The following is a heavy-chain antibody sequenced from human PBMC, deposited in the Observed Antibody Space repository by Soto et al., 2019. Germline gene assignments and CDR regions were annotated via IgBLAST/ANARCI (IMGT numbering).Heavy chain of an antibody. CDR2: IFYSGST. V-gene: IGHV4-59*11. J-gene: IGHJ4*01. D-gene: IGHD6-19*01. CDR1: GGSISGHY. Sequence: PSETLSLTCSVSGGSISGHYWTWIRQSPGKGLEWIGYIFYSGSTNYNPSLKSRVTISVDTSKNQFSLKMSSVTAADTAVYYCARVGSSGWSQDYWGRGTLFTVSS. CDR3: ARVGSSGWSQDY.